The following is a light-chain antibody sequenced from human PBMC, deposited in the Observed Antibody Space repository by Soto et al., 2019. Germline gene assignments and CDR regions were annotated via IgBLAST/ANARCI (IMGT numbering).Light chain of an antibody. CDR1: SSDVGNYNL. Sequence: QSALTQPASVSGSPGQSITISCTGTSSDVGNYNLVSWYQQHPGKAPRLFIFEVNERPSGVSDLFSGSKSGNTASLTISGLQAEDEADYYCCSKAGRGTVVCGGGTKVTVL. CDR3: CSKAGRGTVV. CDR2: EVN. J-gene: IGLJ2*01. V-gene: IGLV2-23*02.